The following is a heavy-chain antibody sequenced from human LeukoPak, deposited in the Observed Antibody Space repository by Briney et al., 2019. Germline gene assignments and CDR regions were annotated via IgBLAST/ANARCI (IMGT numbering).Heavy chain of an antibody. CDR1: GFTFSDYY. D-gene: IGHD4-11*01. V-gene: IGHV3-11*04. J-gene: IGHJ5*02. CDR3: ARDRASYDYKSMYNWFDP. CDR2: ISSSGSTI. Sequence: GGSLRLSCAASGFTFSDYYMSWIRQAPGKGLEWVSYISSSGSTIYYADSEKGRFTISRDNAKNSLYLQMNSLRAEDTAVYYCARDRASYDYKSMYNWFDPWGQGTLVTVSS.